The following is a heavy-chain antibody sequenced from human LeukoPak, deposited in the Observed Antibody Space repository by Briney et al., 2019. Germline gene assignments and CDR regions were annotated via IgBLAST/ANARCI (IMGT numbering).Heavy chain of an antibody. J-gene: IGHJ4*02. V-gene: IGHV4-39*01. D-gene: IGHD3-22*01. CDR2: IYYSGST. Sequence: SETLSLTCTVSGGSISSSSYYWGWIRQPPGKGLEWIGSIYYSGSTYYNPSLKSRVTISVDTSKNQFSLKLSSVTAADTAVYYCARLRGEYYYDSSGYYYYFDYWGQGTLVTVSS. CDR3: ARLRGEYYYDSSGYYYYFDY. CDR1: GGSISSSSYY.